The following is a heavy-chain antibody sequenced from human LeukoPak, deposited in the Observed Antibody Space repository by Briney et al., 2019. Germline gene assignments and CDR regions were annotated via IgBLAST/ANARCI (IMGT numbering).Heavy chain of an antibody. J-gene: IGHJ4*02. CDR3: ARARRTGYSSSRYFDY. Sequence: SETLSLTCAVYGGSFSGYYWSWIRQPPGKGLEWIGEINHSGSTNYNPSLKSRVTISVDTSKNQFSLKLSSVTAADTAVYYCARARRTGYSSSRYFDYWGQGTLVTVSS. V-gene: IGHV4-34*01. D-gene: IGHD6-13*01. CDR1: GGSFSGYY. CDR2: INHSGST.